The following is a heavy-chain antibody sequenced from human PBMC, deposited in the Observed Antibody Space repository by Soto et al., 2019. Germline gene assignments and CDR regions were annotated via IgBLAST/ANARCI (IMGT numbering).Heavy chain of an antibody. J-gene: IGHJ4*02. CDR2: IYYSGST. V-gene: IGHV4-31*03. CDR3: ARVVPVRGYSGPGPIHYFDY. Sequence: QVQLQESGPGLVKPSQTLSLTCTVSGGSISSGGYYWSWIRQHPGKGLEWIGYIYYSGSTYYNPSLKRRVTIAVDTTKNQCSLKLSSVTAADTAVYYCARVVPVRGYSGPGPIHYFDYWGQGTLVTVSS. D-gene: IGHD5-12*01. CDR1: GGSISSGGYY.